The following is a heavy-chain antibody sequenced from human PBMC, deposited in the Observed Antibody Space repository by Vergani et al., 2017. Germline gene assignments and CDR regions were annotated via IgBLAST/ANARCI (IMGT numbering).Heavy chain of an antibody. CDR2: VSGSSATP. CDR3: TKGSRGYTGYFFDY. V-gene: IGHV3-23*04. D-gene: IGHD5-12*01. CDR1: GFSFPGYA. Sequence: EVQLVESGGGLVKPGGSLRLSCAASGFSFPGYAMSWVRQAPWKGLEWVSSVSGSSATPYYADSVKGRFIISRDNSKNTLHLQMNSLRADDTAVYYCTKGSRGYTGYFFDYWGQGTLATVSS. J-gene: IGHJ4*02.